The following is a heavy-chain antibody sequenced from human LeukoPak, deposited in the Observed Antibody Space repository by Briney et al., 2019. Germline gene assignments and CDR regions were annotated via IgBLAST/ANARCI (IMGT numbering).Heavy chain of an antibody. J-gene: IGHJ4*02. Sequence: GESLKISCKGSGYNFPTSWIGWVRHMPGKGLEWMAIIYPGDSNTKYSPSFQGQVTISADKSINTAYLQWSSLKASDTAMYYCARPIYFGSHDWGQGTLVTVSS. CDR1: GYNFPTSW. CDR3: ARPIYFGSHD. D-gene: IGHD3-10*01. CDR2: IYPGDSNT. V-gene: IGHV5-51*01.